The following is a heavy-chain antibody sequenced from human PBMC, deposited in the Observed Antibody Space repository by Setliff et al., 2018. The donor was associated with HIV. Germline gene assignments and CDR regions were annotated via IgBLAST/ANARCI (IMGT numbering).Heavy chain of an antibody. CDR3: ARDEEYYYGSGSYNNEKRSAFDI. Sequence: SETLSLTCGVSGVSISTSNWWSWVRQPPGRGLEWIGDIYYSGNTNYNPSLKSRVTISVDKSKNQFSLKLRSVTAADTAVYYCARDEEYYYGSGSYNNEKRSAFDIWGQGTMVTVS. V-gene: IGHV4-4*02. J-gene: IGHJ3*02. CDR2: IYYSGNT. D-gene: IGHD3-10*01. CDR1: GVSISTSNW.